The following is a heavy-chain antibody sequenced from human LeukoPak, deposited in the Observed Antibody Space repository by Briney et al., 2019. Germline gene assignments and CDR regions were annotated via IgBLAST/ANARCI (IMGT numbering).Heavy chain of an antibody. V-gene: IGHV4-61*02. Sequence: SQTLSLTYTVSGGSTSSGSYYWTWIRQPAGKGLEWIGRIYTSGSTNYNPSLKSRVTISVDTSKNQFALRLSSVTAADTAVYYCARAPELLGYYYYMDVWGKGTTVTVSS. CDR3: ARAPELLGYYYYMDV. CDR2: IYTSGST. D-gene: IGHD1-26*01. J-gene: IGHJ6*03. CDR1: GGSTSSGSYY.